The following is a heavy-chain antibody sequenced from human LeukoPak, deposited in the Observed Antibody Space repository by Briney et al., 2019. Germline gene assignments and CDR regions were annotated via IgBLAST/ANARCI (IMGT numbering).Heavy chain of an antibody. Sequence: ASVKVSCKASGYTFTGYYMHWVRQAPGQGLEWMGWINPNSGGTNYAQKFQGRVTMTRDTSISTAYMELSRLRSDDTAVYYCASSYCSSTSCYPYYFDYWGQGTLVTVSS. CDR3: ASSYCSSTSCYPYYFDY. V-gene: IGHV1-2*02. D-gene: IGHD2-2*01. J-gene: IGHJ4*02. CDR2: INPNSGGT. CDR1: GYTFTGYY.